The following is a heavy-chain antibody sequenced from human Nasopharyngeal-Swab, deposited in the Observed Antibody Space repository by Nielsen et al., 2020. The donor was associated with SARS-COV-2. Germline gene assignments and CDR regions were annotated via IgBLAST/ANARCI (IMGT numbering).Heavy chain of an antibody. D-gene: IGHD5-24*01. CDR3: AKSRDGYNSKGMDV. J-gene: IGHJ6*02. V-gene: IGHV4-4*08. Sequence: WFRQPPGKGLEWVGRIYTSGSTNYNPSLKSRVTISVDTSKNQFSLKLSSVTAADTAIYYCAKSRDGYNSKGMDVWGQGTTVTVSS. CDR2: IYTSGST.